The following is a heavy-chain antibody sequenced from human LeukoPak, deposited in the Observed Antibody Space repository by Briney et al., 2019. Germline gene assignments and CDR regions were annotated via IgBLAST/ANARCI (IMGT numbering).Heavy chain of an antibody. V-gene: IGHV1-2*02. CDR1: GYTFTGKF. D-gene: IGHD3-22*01. Sequence: ASVEVSSKTSGYTFTGKFLHWLRQAPGHGLQYMGGIEPKSGVTVYAPNFRGRVTVTSDTSVSTAYMELRGLRSDDTAVYYCATETYYDSSGFSKAFHDWGQGTLVTVSS. CDR3: ATETYYDSSGFSKAFHD. CDR2: IEPKSGVT. J-gene: IGHJ4*02.